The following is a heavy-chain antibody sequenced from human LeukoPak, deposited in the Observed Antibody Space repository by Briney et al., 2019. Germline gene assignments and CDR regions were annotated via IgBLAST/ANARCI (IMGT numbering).Heavy chain of an antibody. V-gene: IGHV3-21*01. CDR3: ARPRDYGDYGGGY. D-gene: IGHD4-17*01. CDR1: GFTFSSYS. Sequence: GGSLRLSCAASGFTFSSYSMNWVRQAPGKGLEWVSSISSSSSYIYYADSVKGRLTISRDNAKNSLYLQMNSLRAEDTAVYYCARPRDYGDYGGGYWGQGTLVTVSS. J-gene: IGHJ4*02. CDR2: ISSSSSYI.